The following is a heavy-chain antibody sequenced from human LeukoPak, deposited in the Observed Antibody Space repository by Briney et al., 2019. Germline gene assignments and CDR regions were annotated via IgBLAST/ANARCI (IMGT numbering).Heavy chain of an antibody. CDR3: AREGYCSGGSCYSTPY. J-gene: IGHJ4*02. CDR1: GASLSSSSNY. D-gene: IGHD2-15*01. CDR2: IYTSGST. Sequence: SETLSLTCTVSGASLSSSSNYWNWLRQTAGKGLEWIRRIYTSGSTNYNPSLKSRVTISVDSSKNQFSQKLSSVTAADTAVYYCAREGYCSGGSCYSTPYWGQGTLVTVSS. V-gene: IGHV4-61*02.